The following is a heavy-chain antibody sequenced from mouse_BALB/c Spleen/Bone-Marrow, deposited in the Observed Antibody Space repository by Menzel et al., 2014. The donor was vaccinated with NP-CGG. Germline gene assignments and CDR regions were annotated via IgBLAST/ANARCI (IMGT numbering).Heavy chain of an antibody. CDR2: IWGGGST. CDR3: ARNYYGSSYYYAMDY. V-gene: IGHV2-6-4*01. D-gene: IGHD1-1*01. J-gene: IGHJ4*01. CDR1: GFSLSRYS. Sequence: VKLVESGPGLVPPSQSLSITCTVSGFSLSRYSVHWVRQPPGKGLEWLGMIWGGGSTDYNSALKSRLSISKYNSKSQVFLKMNSLQTDDTAMYYCARNYYGSSYYYAMDYWGQGTSVTVSS.